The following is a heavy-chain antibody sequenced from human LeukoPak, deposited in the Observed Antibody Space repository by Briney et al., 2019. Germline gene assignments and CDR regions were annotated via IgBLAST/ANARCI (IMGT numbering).Heavy chain of an antibody. CDR2: IIPILGIA. Sequence: GASVKVSCKASGGTFSSYTISWVRQAPGQGLEWMGRIIPILGIADYAQKFQGRVTITADKSTSTAYMELSSLRSEDTAVFYCARGHQPPYYGRDVWGQGTTVTVSS. V-gene: IGHV1-69*02. CDR3: ARGHQPPYYGRDV. J-gene: IGHJ6*02. CDR1: GGTFSSYT.